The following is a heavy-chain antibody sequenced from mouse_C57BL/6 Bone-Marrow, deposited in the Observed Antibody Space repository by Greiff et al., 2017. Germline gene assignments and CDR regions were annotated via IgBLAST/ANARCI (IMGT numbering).Heavy chain of an antibody. D-gene: IGHD2-2*01. Sequence: VQLQQSGPGLVKPSQSLSLTCSVTGYSITSGYYWNWIRQFPGNKLEWMGYISYDGSNNYNPSLKNRISITRDTSKNQFFLKLNSVTTEDTATYYCARGLRRLYYYAMDYWGQGTSVTVSS. CDR3: ARGLRRLYYYAMDY. V-gene: IGHV3-6*01. CDR2: ISYDGSN. J-gene: IGHJ4*01. CDR1: GYSITSGYY.